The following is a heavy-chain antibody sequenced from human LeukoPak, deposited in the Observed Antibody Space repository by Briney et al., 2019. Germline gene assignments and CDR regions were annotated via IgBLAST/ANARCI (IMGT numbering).Heavy chain of an antibody. CDR1: GFTFSSDA. CDR2: ICGSGGST. Sequence: PGGSLRLSCAASGFTFSSDAMSWVRQAPGKGLEWVSSICGSGGSTYYADSVKGRFTISRDNSKNTLYLQMNSLRAEDTAVYYCAKVETAAAATLRGFDYWGQGTLVTVSS. J-gene: IGHJ4*02. D-gene: IGHD6-13*01. V-gene: IGHV3-23*01. CDR3: AKVETAAAATLRGFDY.